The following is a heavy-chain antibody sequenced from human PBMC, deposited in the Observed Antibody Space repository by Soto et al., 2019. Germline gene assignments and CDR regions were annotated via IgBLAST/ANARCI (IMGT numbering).Heavy chain of an antibody. Sequence: QVHLVQSGAEVKKPGSSVKVSCKASGATFSTYAISWVRQVPGQGLEWMGGIIPIFGTPNYAQRFQGRVTITADDSTSTAYLNLSSLTSEDTAVYYCASLAGYSISWGQGTLVTVSS. V-gene: IGHV1-69*12. CDR1: GATFSTYA. CDR2: IIPIFGTP. J-gene: IGHJ4*02. D-gene: IGHD6-6*01. CDR3: ASLAGYSIS.